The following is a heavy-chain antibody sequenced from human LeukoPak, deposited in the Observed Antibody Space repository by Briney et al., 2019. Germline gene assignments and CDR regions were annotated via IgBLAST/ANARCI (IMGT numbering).Heavy chain of an antibody. CDR3: ARTANPLWFGD. D-gene: IGHD3-10*01. V-gene: IGHV3-53*01. J-gene: IGHJ4*02. CDR1: GFTVSSNY. Sequence: PGGSLRLSCAASGFTVSSNYMSWVRQAPGKGLEWVSVIYSGGSTYYADSVKGRFTISRDNSKNTLYLQMNSLRAEDTAVYYCARTANPLWFGDWGQGTLVTVSS. CDR2: IYSGGST.